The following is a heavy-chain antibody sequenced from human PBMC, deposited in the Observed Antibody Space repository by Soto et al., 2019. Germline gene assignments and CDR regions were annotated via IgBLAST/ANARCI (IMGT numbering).Heavy chain of an antibody. Sequence: QVQLVQSGAEVKKPGSSVKVSCKASGGTFSSYAISWVRQAPGQGLEWMGGIIPIFGTSNYAQKFQARVTINANECTSTAYMELSSLRSEDTAVHYCAPPPEGGTADYYYGMDVWGQGTKVTVSS. J-gene: IGHJ6*02. CDR2: IIPIFGTS. CDR3: APPPEGGTADYYYGMDV. D-gene: IGHD3-16*01. V-gene: IGHV1-69*12. CDR1: GGTFSSYA.